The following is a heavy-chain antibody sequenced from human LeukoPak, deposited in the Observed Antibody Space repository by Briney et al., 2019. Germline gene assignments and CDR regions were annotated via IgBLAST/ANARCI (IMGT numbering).Heavy chain of an antibody. Sequence: PGGSLRLSCAASGFTFSSYAMHWVRQAPGKGLEWVAVISYDGSNKYYADSVKGRFTISRDNSKNTLYLQMNSLRAEDTAVYYCAREGREVITRYYGMDVWGQGTTVTVSS. J-gene: IGHJ6*02. CDR2: ISYDGSNK. V-gene: IGHV3-30-3*01. CDR1: GFTFSSYA. D-gene: IGHD3-16*01. CDR3: AREGREVITRYYGMDV.